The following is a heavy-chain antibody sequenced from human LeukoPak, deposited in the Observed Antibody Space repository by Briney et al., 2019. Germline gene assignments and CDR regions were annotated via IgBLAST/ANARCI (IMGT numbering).Heavy chain of an antibody. CDR3: ARSHSNWFDR. CDR2: LNPNTFAT. J-gene: IGHJ5*02. V-gene: IGHV1-2*02. Sequence: ASVKVSCKASGYTFTGYQMHWLRQAPGQGLEWMGWLNPNTFATSYAQKFEGRVTMTRDTSTSTAYMDLTRLRSDDTAVYCCARSHSNWFDRWGQGTLVTVSS. CDR1: GYTFTGYQ.